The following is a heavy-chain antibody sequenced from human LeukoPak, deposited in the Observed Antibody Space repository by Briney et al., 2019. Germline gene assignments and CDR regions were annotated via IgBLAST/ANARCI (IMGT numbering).Heavy chain of an antibody. CDR3: ARVGGLYGSGSYYETPFDY. J-gene: IGHJ4*02. CDR1: GGTFSSYA. CDR2: IIPIFGTA. D-gene: IGHD3-10*01. V-gene: IGHV1-69*13. Sequence: ASVKVSCKASGGTFSSYAISWVRQAPGQGLEWMGGIIPIFGTANYAQKFQGRVTITADESTSTAYMELSGLRSEDTAVYYCARVGGLYGSGSYYETPFDYWGQGTLVTVSS.